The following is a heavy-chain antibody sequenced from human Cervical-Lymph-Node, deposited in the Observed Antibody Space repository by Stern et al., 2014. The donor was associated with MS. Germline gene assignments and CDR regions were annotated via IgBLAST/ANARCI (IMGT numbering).Heavy chain of an antibody. CDR2: INTNTGTP. Sequence: QVQLVQSGSELKKPGASVKISCEAFGYTLTTYPMNWVRQAPGQGLEWMGWINTNTGTPTYAQGFTGRFVFSFDTSFNTAYLQIIGLKAEDTAVYYCARGVSRGFLTSGFDYWGRGTLVTVSS. CDR1: GYTLTTYP. J-gene: IGHJ4*02. CDR3: ARGVSRGFLTSGFDY. V-gene: IGHV7-4-1*02. D-gene: IGHD2-15*01.